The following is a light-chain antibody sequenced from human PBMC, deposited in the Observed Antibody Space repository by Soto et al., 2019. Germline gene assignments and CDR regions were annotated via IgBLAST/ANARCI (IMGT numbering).Light chain of an antibody. V-gene: IGKV3-15*01. CDR1: QSVSSN. CDR3: QQYNNWPRT. J-gene: IGKJ1*01. Sequence: EIVMTQSPATLSVSPGERATLSCRASQSVSSNLAWYQQKPGQAPRLLIYGASTRATGIPARLSGSGSGTEFTLTISSLPSEDFAVYYCQQYNNWPRTFGQGTKV. CDR2: GAS.